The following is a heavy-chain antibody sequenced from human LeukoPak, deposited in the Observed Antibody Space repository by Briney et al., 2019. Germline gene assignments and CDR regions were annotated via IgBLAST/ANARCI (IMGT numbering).Heavy chain of an antibody. CDR3: ARHLGLYSNFDY. J-gene: IGHJ4*02. CDR1: GGSFSGYY. Sequence: SETLSLTCAVYGGSFSGYYWSWIRQPPGKGLEWIGEINHSGSTYYNPSLKSRVTISVDTSKNQFSLKLSSVTAADTAVYYCARHLGLYSNFDYWGQGTLVTVSS. CDR2: INHSGST. D-gene: IGHD4-11*01. V-gene: IGHV4-34*01.